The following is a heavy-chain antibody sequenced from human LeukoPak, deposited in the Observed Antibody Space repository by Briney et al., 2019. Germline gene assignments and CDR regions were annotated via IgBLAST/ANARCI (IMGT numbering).Heavy chain of an antibody. Sequence: SETLSLTCTVSGYSISSGYYWGWIRQPPGKGLEWIGSIYHSGSTYYNPSLKSRVTISVDTSKNQFSLKLSSVAAADTAVYYCARANETKYYYDSSGPSDYWGQGTLVTVSS. V-gene: IGHV4-38-2*02. CDR2: IYHSGST. CDR1: GYSISSGYY. CDR3: ARANETKYYYDSSGPSDY. J-gene: IGHJ4*02. D-gene: IGHD3-22*01.